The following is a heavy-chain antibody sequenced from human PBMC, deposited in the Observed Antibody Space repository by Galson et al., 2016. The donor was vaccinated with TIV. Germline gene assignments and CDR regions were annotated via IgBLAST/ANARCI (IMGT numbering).Heavy chain of an antibody. D-gene: IGHD6-19*01. V-gene: IGHV4-38-2*01. Sequence: ETLSLTCAVSGYSISSGYYWGWIRQPPGKGLEWIGSIYESGNTYYNPSLKSRVTISVDTSKNHFSLNLSSVTAADTAVYYCARHVSGWSFDYWGQGTLVTVSS. CDR2: IYESGNT. J-gene: IGHJ4*02. CDR1: GYSISSGYY. CDR3: ARHVSGWSFDY.